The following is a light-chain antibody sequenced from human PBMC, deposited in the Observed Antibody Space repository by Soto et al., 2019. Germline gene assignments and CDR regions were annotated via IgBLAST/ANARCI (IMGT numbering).Light chain of an antibody. J-gene: IGKJ5*01. CDR3: QQRS. V-gene: IGKV3-11*01. CDR1: QSVSSY. CDR2: DAS. Sequence: ESLFTQSPATQSLSPGERATLSCRASQSVSSYLAWSQQKPGQAPRLPIYDASNRATGIPARFSGSGSGTDFTLTISSLEPEDFAVYYCQQRSFGQGTRLDIK.